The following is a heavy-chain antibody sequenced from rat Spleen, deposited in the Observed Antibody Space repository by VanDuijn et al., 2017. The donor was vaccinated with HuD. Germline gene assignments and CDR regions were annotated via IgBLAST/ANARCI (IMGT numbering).Heavy chain of an antibody. CDR2: ITNTGGST. Sequence: EVQLVESGGGLVQPGRSLKLSCAASGFTFTDYYMAWVRQAPTKGLEWVASITNTGGSTYYPDSVKGRFTISRDNAKSTLYLQMNSLRSEDTATYYCTRDLGSFDYWGQGVMVTVSS. J-gene: IGHJ2*01. D-gene: IGHD5-1*01. CDR1: GFTFTDYY. CDR3: TRDLGSFDY. V-gene: IGHV5-20*01.